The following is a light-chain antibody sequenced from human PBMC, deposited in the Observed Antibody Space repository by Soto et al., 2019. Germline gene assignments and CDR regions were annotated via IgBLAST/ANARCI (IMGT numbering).Light chain of an antibody. J-gene: IGKJ3*01. CDR1: QSVSSSY. Sequence: EIVLTQSPGTLSLSPGARATLSCRASQSVSSSYLAWYQQRPDQAPRLLIYGASSRATGIPDRFSGSGSGTDFTLTISRLEPEDFAVYYCQQYGSSPPLTFGPGTKVDIK. CDR3: QQYGSSPPLT. CDR2: GAS. V-gene: IGKV3-20*01.